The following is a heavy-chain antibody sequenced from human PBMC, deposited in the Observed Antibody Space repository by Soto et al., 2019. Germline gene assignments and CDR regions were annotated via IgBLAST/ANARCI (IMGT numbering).Heavy chain of an antibody. CDR3: ARYSGYDQHRYAFDI. V-gene: IGHV4-59*08. CDR2: IYYSGST. Sequence: SETLSLTCAVYGGSFSGYYWSWIRQPPGKGLEWIGYIYYSGSTNYNPSLKSRVTISVDTSKNQFSLKLSSVTAADTAVYYCARYSGYDQHRYAFDIWGQGTMVTVSS. J-gene: IGHJ3*02. D-gene: IGHD5-12*01. CDR1: GGSFSGYY.